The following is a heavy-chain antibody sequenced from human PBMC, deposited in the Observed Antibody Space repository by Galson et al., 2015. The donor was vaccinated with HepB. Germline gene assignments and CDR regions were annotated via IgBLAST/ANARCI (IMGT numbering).Heavy chain of an antibody. V-gene: IGHV4-38-2*01. Sequence: TLSLTCGVSGNSISSGYYWGWIRQPPGKGLEWIGSTYHSGSTYYNPSLKSRVIISVDKSKNQFSLKLSSVTAADTAVYYCARAELYYYDSSGSYYYYCVDVWGQGTTVTVSS. CDR3: ARAELYYYDSSGSYYYYCVDV. CDR1: GNSISSGYY. CDR2: TYHSGST. D-gene: IGHD3-22*01. J-gene: IGHJ6*02.